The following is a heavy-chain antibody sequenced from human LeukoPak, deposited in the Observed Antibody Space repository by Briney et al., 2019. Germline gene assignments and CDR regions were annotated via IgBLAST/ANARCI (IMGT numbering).Heavy chain of an antibody. CDR3: AQSPPYYYDSSGYKLDY. Sequence: GGSLRLSCAASGFTFSSYWMHWVRQAPGKGLVWVSRINSDGSSTSYADSVKGRFTISRDNAKNTLYLQMNSLRAEDTAVYYCAQSPPYYYDSSGYKLDYRGQGTLVTVSS. CDR2: INSDGSST. D-gene: IGHD3-22*01. CDR1: GFTFSSYW. J-gene: IGHJ4*02. V-gene: IGHV3-74*01.